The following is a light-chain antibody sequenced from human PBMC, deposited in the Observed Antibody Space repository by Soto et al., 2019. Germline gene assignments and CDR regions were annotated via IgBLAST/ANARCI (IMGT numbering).Light chain of an antibody. V-gene: IGKV1-33*01. J-gene: IGKJ4*01. Sequence: DIQMTQSPSSLSASVGDRVTITCQASQDISNYLNWYQQKPGKAPKLLIYDASNLETGVTSRFSGSGSGTDFTFTISSLQPEDIATYYWQQYDNLPLTFGGGTKVEI. CDR2: DAS. CDR1: QDISNY. CDR3: QQYDNLPLT.